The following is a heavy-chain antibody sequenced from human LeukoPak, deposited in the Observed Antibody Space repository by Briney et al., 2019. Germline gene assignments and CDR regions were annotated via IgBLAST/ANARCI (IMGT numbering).Heavy chain of an antibody. CDR1: GFTFSSCA. J-gene: IGHJ4*02. D-gene: IGHD6-13*01. V-gene: IGHV3-23*01. Sequence: PGGSLRLSCAASGFTFSSCAMSWVRQTPGKGLEWVSGISDSGGSTYYADSVKGRFTISRDNSKNTLYLQMNNLRAEDTALYYCARSRGGSAAYPFDYWGQGALVTVSS. CDR2: ISDSGGST. CDR3: ARSRGGSAAYPFDY.